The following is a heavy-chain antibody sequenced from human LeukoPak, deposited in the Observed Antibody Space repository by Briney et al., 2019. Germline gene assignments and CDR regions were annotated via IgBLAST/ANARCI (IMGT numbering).Heavy chain of an antibody. D-gene: IGHD3-22*01. CDR3: AILDYYDSSGYLY. CDR1: GFTFSSYA. CDR2: ISGSGGST. V-gene: IGHV3-23*01. Sequence: GGSLRLSCAASGFTFSSYAMHWVRQAPGKGLEWVSAISGSGGSTYYADSVKGRFTISRDNSKNTLYLQMNSLRAEDTAVYYCAILDYYDSSGYLYWGQGTLVTVSS. J-gene: IGHJ4*02.